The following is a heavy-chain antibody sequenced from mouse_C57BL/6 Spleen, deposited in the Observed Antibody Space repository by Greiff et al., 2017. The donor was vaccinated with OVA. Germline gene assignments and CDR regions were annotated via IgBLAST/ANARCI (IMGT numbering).Heavy chain of an antibody. V-gene: IGHV1-72*01. D-gene: IGHD1-1*01. J-gene: IGHJ2*01. CDR3: ARDPITTVSYYFDY. CDR2: IDPNSGGT. Sequence: QVQLQQPGAELVKPGASVKLSCKASGYTFTSYWMHWVKQRPGRGLEWTGRIDPNSGGTKYNEKFKSKATLTVDKPSSTAYMQLSSLTSEDSAVYYCARDPITTVSYYFDYWGQGTTLTVSS. CDR1: GYTFTSYW.